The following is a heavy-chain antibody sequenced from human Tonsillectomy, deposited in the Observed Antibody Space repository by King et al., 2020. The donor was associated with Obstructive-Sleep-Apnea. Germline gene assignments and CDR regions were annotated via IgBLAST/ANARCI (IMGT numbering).Heavy chain of an antibody. V-gene: IGHV3-48*04. CDR3: ARVGEPGGWSGGYFHH. Sequence: VQLVESGGGLVQPGGSLTLSCAASGFTFSSFSMNWVRQAPGKGLEWVSYIGATSSSTHYAESVKGRFIISRDNAKNSLFLQMSSLRAEDTAVYYCARVGEPGGWSGGYFHHWGQGTLVTVSS. D-gene: IGHD3-10*01. CDR1: GFTFSSFS. J-gene: IGHJ1*01. CDR2: IGATSSST.